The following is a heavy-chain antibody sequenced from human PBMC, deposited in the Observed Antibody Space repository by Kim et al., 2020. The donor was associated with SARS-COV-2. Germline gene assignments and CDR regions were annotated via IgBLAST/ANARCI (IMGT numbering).Heavy chain of an antibody. J-gene: IGHJ6*02. V-gene: IGHV3-11*01. CDR3: ARDDASYYGLDV. CDR1: GYSFSDHY. CDR2: ISSGGHHI. Sequence: GGSLRLSCEASGYSFSDHYMNWIRQAPGKGLEWISYISSGGHHIYYADSVKGRFTISRDNAKNSLYLQMTSLRDDVTATYYCARDDASYYGLDVWGQGTTVTVSS. D-gene: IGHD3-16*01.